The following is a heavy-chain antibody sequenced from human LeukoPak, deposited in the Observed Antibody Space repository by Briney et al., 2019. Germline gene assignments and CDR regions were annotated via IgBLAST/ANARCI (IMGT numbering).Heavy chain of an antibody. J-gene: IGHJ5*02. D-gene: IGHD6-13*01. CDR2: IKQDGSDK. CDR3: ARVAAAVPDQ. CDR1: GFTFTTYW. V-gene: IGHV3-7*04. Sequence: PGGSLKLSCKASGFTFTTYWMTWIRQAPGKGLEWVANIKQDGSDKYYMDSVKGRFAISRDNAKNSVSMQMNSLRAEDTAVYYCARVAAAVPDQWGQGTLVTVSS.